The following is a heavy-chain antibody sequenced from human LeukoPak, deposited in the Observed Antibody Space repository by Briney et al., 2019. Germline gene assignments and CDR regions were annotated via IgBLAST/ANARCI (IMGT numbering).Heavy chain of an antibody. J-gene: IGHJ1*01. D-gene: IGHD6-6*01. Sequence: GASVKVSCKASGYTFTSYGISWVRQAPGQGLEWMGWISAYNGNTNYAQKFQGRVTMTRDTSISTAYMELSRLRSDDTAVYYCARVLGRSSSDPPRGYFQHWGQGTLVTVSS. V-gene: IGHV1-18*01. CDR1: GYTFTSYG. CDR2: ISAYNGNT. CDR3: ARVLGRSSSDPPRGYFQH.